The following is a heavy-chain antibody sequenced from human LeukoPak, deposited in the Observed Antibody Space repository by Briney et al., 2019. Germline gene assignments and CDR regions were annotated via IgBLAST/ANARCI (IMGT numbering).Heavy chain of an antibody. Sequence: PGRSLRLSCAASGFTFSSYAMHWVRQAPGKGLEWVAVISYDGSNKYYADSVKGRFTISRDNSKNTLYLQMNSLRAEGTAVYYCAREPPLYYDYVWGSYRSYYFDYWGQGTLVTVSS. J-gene: IGHJ4*02. V-gene: IGHV3-30-3*01. CDR3: AREPPLYYDYVWGSYRSYYFDY. CDR2: ISYDGSNK. CDR1: GFTFSSYA. D-gene: IGHD3-16*02.